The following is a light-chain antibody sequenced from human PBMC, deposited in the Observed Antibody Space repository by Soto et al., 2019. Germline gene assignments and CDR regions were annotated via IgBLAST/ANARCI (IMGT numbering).Light chain of an antibody. CDR3: QQYVEWPRT. V-gene: IGKV3-15*01. J-gene: IGKJ1*01. Sequence: EVVMTQSPGTVSVAPGDRATLSCRASQDVRRNLAWYQQKPGQPPRLLFSVASTRATGVPARFTASGSGTDFTLTISSLLSEDFALYYCQQYVEWPRTFGQGTRVEI. CDR1: QDVRRN. CDR2: VAS.